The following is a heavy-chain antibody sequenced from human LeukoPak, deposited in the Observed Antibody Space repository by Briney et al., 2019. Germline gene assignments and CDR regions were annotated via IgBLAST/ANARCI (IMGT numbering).Heavy chain of an antibody. CDR1: GDSVSSNSAA. D-gene: IGHD3-3*01. Sequence: SQTLSLTCAISGDSVSSNSAAWNWIRQSPSRGLEWLGRTYYRSKWYNDYAVSVKSRITINPDTSKNQFSLQLNSVTPEDTAVYYCARDQGITIFGVVMYYYYMDAWGKGTTVTVSS. CDR2: TYYRSKWYN. CDR3: ARDQGITIFGVVMYYYYMDA. J-gene: IGHJ6*03. V-gene: IGHV6-1*01.